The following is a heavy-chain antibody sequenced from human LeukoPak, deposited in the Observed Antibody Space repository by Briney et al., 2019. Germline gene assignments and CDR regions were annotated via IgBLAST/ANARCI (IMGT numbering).Heavy chain of an antibody. D-gene: IGHD5-18*01. V-gene: IGHV4-34*01. CDR1: GGSFSGYY. CDR2: INHSGST. J-gene: IGHJ6*02. Sequence: SETLSLTCAVYGGSFSGYYWSWIRQPPGKGLEWIGEINHSGSTNYNPSLKSRVTISVDTSKNQFSLKLSSVTAADTAVYYCARGSGRRIQLWFHWGQGTTVTVSS. CDR3: ARGSGRRIQLWFH.